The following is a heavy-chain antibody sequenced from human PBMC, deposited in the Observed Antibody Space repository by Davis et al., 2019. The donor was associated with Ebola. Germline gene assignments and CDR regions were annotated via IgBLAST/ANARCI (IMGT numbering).Heavy chain of an antibody. Sequence: GESLKISCAASGFTFSSYAMHWVRQASGKGLEWVAVISYDGSNKYYADSVKGRFTISRDNSKNTLYLQMNSLKTEDTAVYYCSGSYRGFDYWGQGTLVTVSS. J-gene: IGHJ4*02. D-gene: IGHD1-26*01. CDR2: ISYDGSNK. V-gene: IGHV3-30-3*01. CDR1: GFTFSSYA. CDR3: SGSYRGFDY.